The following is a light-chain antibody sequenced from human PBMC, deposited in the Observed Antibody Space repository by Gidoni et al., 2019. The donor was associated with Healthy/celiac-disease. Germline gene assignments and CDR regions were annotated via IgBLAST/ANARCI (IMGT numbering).Light chain of an antibody. Sequence: SYELTQPPSVSVSPGQTASITCSGDKLGDKYACWYQQKPGQSPVLVIYQDSKRPSGIPERFSGSNSGNTATLTISGTQAMDEADYYCQAWDSSTFWVFGTGTKVXV. CDR1: KLGDKY. V-gene: IGLV3-1*01. J-gene: IGLJ1*01. CDR3: QAWDSSTFWV. CDR2: QDS.